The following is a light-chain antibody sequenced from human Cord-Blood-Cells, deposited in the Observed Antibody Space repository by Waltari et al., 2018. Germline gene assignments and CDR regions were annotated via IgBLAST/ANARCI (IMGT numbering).Light chain of an antibody. J-gene: IGKJ4*01. CDR2: DAS. V-gene: IGKV1-33*01. CDR3: QQYDNLPPLT. Sequence: DIQMTQSPSPLSASVGDRVTITCHASQDISNSLNWYQQKPGKAPKLLIYDASNLETGGPSRFSGSGSGTDFTFTISSLQPEEIATYYCQQYDNLPPLTFGGGTKVEIK. CDR1: QDISNS.